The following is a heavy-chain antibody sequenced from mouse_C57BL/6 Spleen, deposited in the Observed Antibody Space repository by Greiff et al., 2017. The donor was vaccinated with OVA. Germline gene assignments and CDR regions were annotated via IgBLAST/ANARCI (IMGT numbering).Heavy chain of an antibody. CDR3: ARSGLLRPYDY. Sequence: QVQLQQPGAELVKPGASVKLSCKASGYTFTSYWMQWVKQRPGQGLEWIGEIDPSDSYTNYNQKFKGKATLTVDTSSSTAYMQLSSLTSEDSAVYYCARSGLLRPYDYWGQGTTLTVSS. J-gene: IGHJ2*01. D-gene: IGHD1-2*01. V-gene: IGHV1-50*01. CDR1: GYTFTSYW. CDR2: IDPSDSYT.